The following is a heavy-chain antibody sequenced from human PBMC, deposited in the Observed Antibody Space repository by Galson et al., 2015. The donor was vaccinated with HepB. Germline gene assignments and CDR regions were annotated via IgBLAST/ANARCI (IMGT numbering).Heavy chain of an antibody. CDR2: IYHSGST. D-gene: IGHD3-22*01. Sequence: LSLTCTVSGGSISSGGYYWSWTRQPPGKGLEWIGEIYHSGSTNYNPSLKSRVTISVDKSKNQFSLKLSSVTAADTAVYYCARGLGSGYYREHDAFDIWGQGTMVTVSS. CDR1: GGSISSGGYY. J-gene: IGHJ3*02. CDR3: ARGLGSGYYREHDAFDI. V-gene: IGHV4-39*07.